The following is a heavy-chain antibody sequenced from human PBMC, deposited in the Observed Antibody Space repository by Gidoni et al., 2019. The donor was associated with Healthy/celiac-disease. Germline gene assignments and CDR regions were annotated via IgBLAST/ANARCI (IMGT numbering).Heavy chain of an antibody. V-gene: IGHV3-7*01. Sequence: EVQLVESGGGLVQPGGSLRLSCAASGFTFSSFWMSGVRQAPGKGLEWVANIKEDGSEKYYVDYVKGRFTISRDNAKNSLYLQMNSLRAGDTAVYYCARDPYTYYYDQDDAFDIWGQGTMVTVSS. D-gene: IGHD3-22*01. CDR3: ARDPYTYYYDQDDAFDI. J-gene: IGHJ3*02. CDR1: GFTFSSFW. CDR2: IKEDGSEK.